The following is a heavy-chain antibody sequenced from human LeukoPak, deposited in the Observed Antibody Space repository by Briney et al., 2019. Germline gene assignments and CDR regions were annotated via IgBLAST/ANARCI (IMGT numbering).Heavy chain of an antibody. CDR3: ARDASSRFRH. J-gene: IGHJ1*01. D-gene: IGHD6-6*01. CDR1: GFTFDDYA. V-gene: IGHV3-9*01. Sequence: GGSLRLSCAASGFTFDDYAMHWVRQAPGKGLEWVSGISWNSGSIGYADSVKGRFTISRDNAKNSLYLQMNSLRAEDTAVYYCARDASSRFRHWGQDTLVTVSS. CDR2: ISWNSGSI.